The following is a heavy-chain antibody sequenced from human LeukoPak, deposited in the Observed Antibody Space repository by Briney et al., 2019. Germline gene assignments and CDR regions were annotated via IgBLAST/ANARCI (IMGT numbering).Heavy chain of an antibody. D-gene: IGHD6-19*01. CDR3: AKGGSSGWYDEFDY. V-gene: IGHV3-23*01. J-gene: IGHJ4*02. CDR1: GFIFSSYA. CDR2: VSGSGGNT. Sequence: GGSLRLSYAASGFIFSSYAMSWVRQAPGKGLQWVSGVSGSGGNTYYADSVKGRFTVSRDNSKNTLYLQMNHLRAEDSAVYYCAKGGSSGWYDEFDYWGQGTLVTVSS.